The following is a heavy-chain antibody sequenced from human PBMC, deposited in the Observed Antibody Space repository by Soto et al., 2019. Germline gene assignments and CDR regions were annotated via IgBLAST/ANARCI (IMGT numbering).Heavy chain of an antibody. Sequence: WTWIHQRPGKGLEWIGYISYSGSTSYNSSLKSRILISVDMSKNQFSLRLSSVTAADTAVYFCARTYCSGGSCPVDFWGQGTLVTVSS. J-gene: IGHJ4*02. CDR3: ARTYCSGGSCPVDF. CDR2: ISYSGST. V-gene: IGHV4-31*02. D-gene: IGHD2-15*01.